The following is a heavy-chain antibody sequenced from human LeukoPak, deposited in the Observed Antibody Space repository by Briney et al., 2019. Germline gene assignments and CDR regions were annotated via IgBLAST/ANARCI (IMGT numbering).Heavy chain of an antibody. V-gene: IGHV3-21*04. CDR3: AKDITPLVGPTFDY. D-gene: IGHD1-26*01. CDR2: ISGSSSYI. Sequence: GGSLRLSCAASGFTFSSYSMNWVRQAPGKGLEWVSSISGSSSYIYYADSVKGRFTISRDNAKNSLYLQMNSLRAEDTALYYCAKDITPLVGPTFDYWGQGTLVTVSS. J-gene: IGHJ4*02. CDR1: GFTFSSYS.